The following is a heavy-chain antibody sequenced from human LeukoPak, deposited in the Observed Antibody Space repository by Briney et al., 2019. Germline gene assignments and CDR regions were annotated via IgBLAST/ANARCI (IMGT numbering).Heavy chain of an antibody. Sequence: ASVKVSCKASGYTFTSYAMHWVRQAPGQRLEWMGWINAGNGNTKYSQKFQGRVTITRDTSASTAYMELSSLRSEDTAVYHCARDQGRYCSSTSCYNGMDVWGKGTTVTVSS. V-gene: IGHV1-3*01. J-gene: IGHJ6*04. D-gene: IGHD2-2*02. CDR2: INAGNGNT. CDR3: ARDQGRYCSSTSCYNGMDV. CDR1: GYTFTSYA.